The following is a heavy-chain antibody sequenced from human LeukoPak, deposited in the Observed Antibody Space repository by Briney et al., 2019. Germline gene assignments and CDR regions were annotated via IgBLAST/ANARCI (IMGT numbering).Heavy chain of an antibody. J-gene: IGHJ6*03. D-gene: IGHD2-2*01. V-gene: IGHV3-48*04. CDR1: GFTFSSYS. CDR3: ARDPYCSSTSCTYYYYYYMDV. Sequence: GGSLRLSCAASGFTFSSYSMNWVRQAPGKGLEWVSYISSGSGTIYYADSVKVRFTISRDNDKNSLYLQMNSLRAEDTAVYYCARDPYCSSTSCTYYYYYYMDVWGKGTTVTVSS. CDR2: ISSGSGTI.